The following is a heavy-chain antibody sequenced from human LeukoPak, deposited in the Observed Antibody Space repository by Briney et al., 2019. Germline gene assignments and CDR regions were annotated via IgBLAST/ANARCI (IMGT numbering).Heavy chain of an antibody. CDR1: GGTFSSYA. J-gene: IGHJ4*02. Sequence: GASVKVSCKASGGTFSSYAISWVRQAPGQGLEWMGGIIPIFGTANYAQKFQGRVTMTRDTSTSTVYMELSSLRSEDTAVYYCARDGKYYYDSSGYPLDYWGQGTLVTVSS. CDR2: IIPIFGTA. D-gene: IGHD3-22*01. V-gene: IGHV1-69*05. CDR3: ARDGKYYYDSSGYPLDY.